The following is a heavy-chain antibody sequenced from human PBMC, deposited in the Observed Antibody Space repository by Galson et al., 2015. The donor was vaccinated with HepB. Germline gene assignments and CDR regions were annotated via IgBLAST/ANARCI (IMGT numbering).Heavy chain of an antibody. CDR1: GFTFSDYY. CDR2: ISHKTLYT. CDR3: VRVADSDYGDHTHFDY. J-gene: IGHJ4*02. D-gene: IGHD4-17*01. V-gene: IGHV3-11*06. Sequence: SLRLSCAASGFTFSDYYMAWIRQAPGKGLEWISYISHKTLYTNYADSVKGRFTISRDNVKNSMYLQMNGLRAEDTAVYYCVRVADSDYGDHTHFDYWGQGTLVTVSS.